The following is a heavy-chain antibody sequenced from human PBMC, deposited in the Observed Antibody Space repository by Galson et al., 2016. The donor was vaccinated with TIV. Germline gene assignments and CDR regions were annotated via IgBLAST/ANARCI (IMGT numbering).Heavy chain of an antibody. D-gene: IGHD2-21*01. J-gene: IGHJ4*02. CDR3: ARNDFPDCGADCYTEYFFDY. CDR2: IYPGDFHT. CDR1: GYSFTRYW. V-gene: IGHV5-51*01. Sequence: QSRAEVKKPGESLKISCKGSGYSFTRYWIGWVRQMPGEGLEWMGMIYPGDFHTRYSPSFRGQVTISVDKSINTAYLQWSSLRASDTALYFCARNDFPDCGADCYTEYFFDYWGQGTRVTVSS.